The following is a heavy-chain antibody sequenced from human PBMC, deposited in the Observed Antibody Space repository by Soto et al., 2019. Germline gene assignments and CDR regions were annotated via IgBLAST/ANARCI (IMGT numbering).Heavy chain of an antibody. CDR3: ARKGVAFDY. D-gene: IGHD3-3*01. J-gene: IGHJ4*02. Sequence: QTGGSLRLSCAASGFTFSSYSMNWVRQAPGKGLEWISYISTTSSSIYYADSVKGRFTISRDNAKNSLFLQMNSLRGEDTAVYYCARKGVAFDYWGQGALVTVSS. CDR2: ISTTSSSI. V-gene: IGHV3-48*01. CDR1: GFTFSSYS.